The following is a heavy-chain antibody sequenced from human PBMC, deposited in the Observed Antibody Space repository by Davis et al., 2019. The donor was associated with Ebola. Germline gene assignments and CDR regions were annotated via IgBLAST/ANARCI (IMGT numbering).Heavy chain of an antibody. CDR2: ISGSGRT. J-gene: IGHJ4*02. Sequence: PSETLSLTCSFSDGSISSHYWNWIRQPPGKGLEWIGFISGSGRTSYNPSLKSRVTISADTSKNQFSLNLNSVSAADTAVYFCARFGEGAYWGQGTLVTVSS. CDR1: DGSISSHY. D-gene: IGHD2-21*01. CDR3: ARFGEGAY. V-gene: IGHV4-59*11.